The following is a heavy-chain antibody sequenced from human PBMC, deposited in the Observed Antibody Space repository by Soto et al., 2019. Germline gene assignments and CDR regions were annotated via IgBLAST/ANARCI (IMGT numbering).Heavy chain of an antibody. Sequence: TLSLTCGVSGDSLSGATYSWNWIRQPPGKGLEWIGYIFPSGTTYYNPSLKSRVTISIDVSKNQFSLSLRSLTAADTAVYYCARSREFDYWSQGTLVTVSS. CDR3: ARSREFDY. J-gene: IGHJ4*02. CDR1: GDSLSGATYS. V-gene: IGHV4-30-2*01. CDR2: IFPSGTT.